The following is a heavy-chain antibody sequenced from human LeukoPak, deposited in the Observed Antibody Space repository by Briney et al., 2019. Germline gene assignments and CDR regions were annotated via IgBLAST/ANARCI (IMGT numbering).Heavy chain of an antibody. Sequence: PSETLSLTCTVSGGSISNYYWSWIRQPPGKGLEWIGYIYESGSTNYNPSLKSRVTMSLDTSKNQFSLKLSSVTAADTAVYYCARGGTMIDGYYYMDVWGKGTTVTVSS. J-gene: IGHJ6*03. CDR1: GGSISNYY. CDR2: IYESGST. CDR3: ARGGTMIDGYYYMDV. D-gene: IGHD3-22*01. V-gene: IGHV4-59*12.